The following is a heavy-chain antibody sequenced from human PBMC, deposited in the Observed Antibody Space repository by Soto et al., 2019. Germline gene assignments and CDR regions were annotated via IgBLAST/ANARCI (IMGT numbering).Heavy chain of an antibody. D-gene: IGHD6-13*01. CDR1: GESFSGFY. CDR3: ARRMGTLTAAGTLDY. J-gene: IGHJ4*02. CDR2: SDHSGST. Sequence: SETLSLTCAVYGESFSGFYWSWIRQSPGKGLEWIGESDHSGSTNYNPSLKSRVTMSVDTSKNQFSLKVSSVTAADTAVYYCARRMGTLTAAGTLDYWGQGTLVTVS. V-gene: IGHV4-34*01.